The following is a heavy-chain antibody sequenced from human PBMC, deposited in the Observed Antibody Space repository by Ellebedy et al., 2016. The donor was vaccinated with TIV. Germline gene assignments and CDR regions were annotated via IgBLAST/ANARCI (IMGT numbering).Heavy chain of an antibody. CDR3: VRAIGTSSSY. CDR2: IKQDGSEK. J-gene: IGHJ4*02. Sequence: GGSLRLXXAASGFTFSSYWMHWVRQAPGKGLAWVANIKQDGSEKYYVGSVKSRFTISRDNAKNSLYLQMNSLRAEDTAVYYCVRAIGTSSSYWGQGTLVTVSS. D-gene: IGHD6-6*01. V-gene: IGHV3-7*01. CDR1: GFTFSSYW.